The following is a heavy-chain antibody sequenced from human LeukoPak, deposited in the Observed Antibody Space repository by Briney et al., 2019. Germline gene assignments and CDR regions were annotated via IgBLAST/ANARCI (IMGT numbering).Heavy chain of an antibody. CDR2: TYYRSKRYN. D-gene: IGHD6-13*01. Sequence: SQTLSLTCAISGDSVSSNSATWNWIRQSPSRGLEWLGRTYYRSKRYNDYAESVKSRITVNPDTSKNQFSLQLNSVTPDDTAVYYCARGSSSWPYYFDYWGQGILVTVSS. V-gene: IGHV6-1*01. CDR3: ARGSSSWPYYFDY. CDR1: GDSVSSNSAT. J-gene: IGHJ4*02.